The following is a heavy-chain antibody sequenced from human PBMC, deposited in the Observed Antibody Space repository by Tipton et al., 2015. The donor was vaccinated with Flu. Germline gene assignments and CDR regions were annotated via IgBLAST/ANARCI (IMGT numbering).Heavy chain of an antibody. V-gene: IGHV3-9*01. CDR3: AKAGCSGTSCLFDY. CDR2: ISWNSGSI. J-gene: IGHJ4*02. D-gene: IGHD2-2*01. Sequence: SLRLSCAASGFTFDDYAMHWVRQAPGKGLEWVSGISWNSGSIGYADSVKGRFTISRDNAKNSLYLQMNSLRAEDTALYYCAKAGCSGTSCLFDYWGQGTLVTVSS. CDR1: GFTFDDYA.